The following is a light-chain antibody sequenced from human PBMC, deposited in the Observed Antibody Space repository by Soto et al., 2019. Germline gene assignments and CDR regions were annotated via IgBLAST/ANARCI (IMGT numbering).Light chain of an antibody. J-gene: IGKJ2*01. CDR3: QQYGSSPYT. V-gene: IGKV3-20*01. CDR2: DAS. CDR1: QRVSSSY. Sequence: EIVLTQSPGTLSLSPGERATLSCRASQRVSSSYLAWYQQKPGQAPRLLIYDASSRATGIPDRFSGSGSGTDFTITISILEHEDFSVYFCQQYGSSPYTFGQGTKLEIK.